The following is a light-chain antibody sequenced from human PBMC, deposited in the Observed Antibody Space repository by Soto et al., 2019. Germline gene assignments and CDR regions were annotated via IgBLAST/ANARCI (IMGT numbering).Light chain of an antibody. Sequence: QSVLTQPASVSGSPGPAITISCTGTSSDVGGYNYVSWYQQHPGKAPKLMIYDVSHRPSGVSNRFSGSKSGNTASLTISGLQADGEADYYCSSYTISSTLVFGGGTKVTVL. J-gene: IGLJ2*01. CDR3: SSYTISSTLV. CDR1: SSDVGGYNY. V-gene: IGLV2-14*03. CDR2: DVS.